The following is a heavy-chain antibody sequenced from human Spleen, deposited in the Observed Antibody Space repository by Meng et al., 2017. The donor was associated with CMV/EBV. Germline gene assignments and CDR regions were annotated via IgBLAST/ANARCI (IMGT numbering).Heavy chain of an antibody. Sequence: GESLKIPCAAFGFNVGSHYMRWVRQAPGKGLEWVSVIYSGGSTDYADSVKGRFTISRDNSKNPLYLQMNSLRAEDTAVYYWAREQGFWGGYRPGMDVWGQGTTVTVSS. CDR1: GFNVGSHY. D-gene: IGHD3-3*01. J-gene: IGHJ6*02. CDR2: IYSGGST. V-gene: IGHV3-66*02. CDR3: AREQGFWGGYRPGMDV.